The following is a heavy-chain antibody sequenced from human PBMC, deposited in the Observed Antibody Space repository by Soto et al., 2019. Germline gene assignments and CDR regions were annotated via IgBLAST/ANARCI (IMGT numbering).Heavy chain of an antibody. CDR3: AAEGLLRYFDL. J-gene: IGHJ4*02. V-gene: IGHV3-30-3*01. D-gene: IGHD3-22*01. CDR1: GFTFDRFT. Sequence: GGSLRLSCTASGFTFDRFTMHWVRQAPGKGLEWVAAVSYDGSHQFYVDSVKGRFTISRDNSNNTLKMQMNGLRGEDTAVYFCAAEGLLRYFDLWGQGTLVTVSS. CDR2: VSYDGSHQ.